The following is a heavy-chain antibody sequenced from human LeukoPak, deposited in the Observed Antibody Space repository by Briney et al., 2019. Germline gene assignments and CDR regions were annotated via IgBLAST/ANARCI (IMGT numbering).Heavy chain of an antibody. J-gene: IGHJ3*02. CDR2: IKSKTDGGTT. D-gene: IGHD3-22*01. V-gene: IGHV3-15*01. CDR1: GFTFSSYG. Sequence: PGGSLRLSCAASGFTFSSYGMHWVRQAPGKGLEWVGRIKSKTDGGTTDYAAPVKGRFTISRDDSKNTLYLQMNSLKTEDTAVYYCTTDRVIWITDAFDIWGQGTMVTVSS. CDR3: TTDRVIWITDAFDI.